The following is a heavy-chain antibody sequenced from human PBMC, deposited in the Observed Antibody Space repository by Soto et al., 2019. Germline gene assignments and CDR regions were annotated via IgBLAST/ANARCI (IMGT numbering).Heavy chain of an antibody. V-gene: IGHV1-18*01. D-gene: IGHD2-2*01. CDR1: GYRFTSYG. J-gene: IGHJ6*03. CDR2: ISADNVHT. Sequence: ASVKVSCKASGYRFTSYGCNWVRQDPGQGLEWMGWISADNVHTNYAQKFQGRVTMTTDTFTSTAYLELRSLRSDDTAVYYCARVGYCSGYSCHYMDVWGRGTTVTVSS. CDR3: ARVGYCSGYSCHYMDV.